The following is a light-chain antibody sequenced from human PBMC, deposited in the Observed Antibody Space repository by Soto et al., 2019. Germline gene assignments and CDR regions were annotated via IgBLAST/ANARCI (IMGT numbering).Light chain of an antibody. CDR3: GTWDSSLTAV. V-gene: IGLV1-51*01. CDR1: SSNIGSNS. Sequence: QCVLTQPPSVYAAPGQKVTISCSGSSSNIGSNSVSWYQQLPGKAPKLLIYDSNKRPSGIPDRFSGSKSGSSATLGITGLQTGDEADYYCGTWDSSLTAVFGGGTQLTVL. CDR2: DSN. J-gene: IGLJ7*01.